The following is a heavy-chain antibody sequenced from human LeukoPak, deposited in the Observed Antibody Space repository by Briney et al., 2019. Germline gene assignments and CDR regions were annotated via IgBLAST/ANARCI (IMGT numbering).Heavy chain of an antibody. J-gene: IGHJ4*02. CDR2: IKSKTDGGTT. D-gene: IGHD4-17*01. CDR3: TTDPPFYGDLRGGGY. V-gene: IGHV3-15*01. Sequence: PGGSLRLSCAASGFTFSNAWMSWVRQAPGKGLEWVGRIKSKTDGGTTDYAAPVKGRFTISRDDSKNTLYLQMNSLKTEDTAVYYCTTDPPFYGDLRGGGYWGQGTLVTVSS. CDR1: GFTFSNAW.